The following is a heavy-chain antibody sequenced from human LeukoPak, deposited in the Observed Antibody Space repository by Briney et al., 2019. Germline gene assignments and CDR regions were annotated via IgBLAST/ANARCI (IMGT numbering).Heavy chain of an antibody. Sequence: ASVKVSCKASGYTFTSYGISWVRQAPGQGLEWMGWISAYNGNTNYAQKLQGRVTMTTDTSTSTAYMELSSLRSEDTAVYYCARGRPGYSSSWYGDYWGQGTLVTVSS. CDR2: ISAYNGNT. CDR3: ARGRPGYSSSWYGDY. CDR1: GYTFTSYG. V-gene: IGHV1-18*01. D-gene: IGHD6-13*01. J-gene: IGHJ4*02.